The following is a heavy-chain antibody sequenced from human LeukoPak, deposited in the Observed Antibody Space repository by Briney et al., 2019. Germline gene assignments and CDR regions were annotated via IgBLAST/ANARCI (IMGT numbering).Heavy chain of an antibody. D-gene: IGHD3-22*01. J-gene: IGHJ4*02. V-gene: IGHV4-4*07. CDR1: GGSSNNYY. Sequence: SETLSPTCTVSGGSSNNYYWSWIRQSAGKGLEWIGRIYTSGSTNYNPSLKSRVSMSVDTSKNQFSLRLRSVTAADTAVYYCARESGYYYDTSGYTFDYWGQGILVTVSS. CDR3: ARESGYYYDTSGYTFDY. CDR2: IYTSGST.